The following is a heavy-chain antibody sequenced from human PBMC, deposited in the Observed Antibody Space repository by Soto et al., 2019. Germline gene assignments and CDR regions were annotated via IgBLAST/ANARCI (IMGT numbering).Heavy chain of an antibody. D-gene: IGHD3-3*01. CDR3: ARSAGFYYDFWSGYSHFDY. CDR2: IYYSGST. Sequence: ETLSLTCTVSGGSVSSGSYYWSWIRQPPGKGLEWIGYIYYSGSTNYNPSLKSRVTISVDTSKNQFSLKLSSVTAADTAVYYCARSAGFYYDFWSGYSHFDYWGQGTLVTVSS. CDR1: GGSVSSGSYY. J-gene: IGHJ4*02. V-gene: IGHV4-61*01.